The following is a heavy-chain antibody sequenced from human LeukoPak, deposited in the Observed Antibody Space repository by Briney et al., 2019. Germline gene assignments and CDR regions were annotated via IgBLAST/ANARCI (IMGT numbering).Heavy chain of an antibody. CDR3: AKNGDRGAYCSGGTCYPFYYYYIDV. D-gene: IGHD2-15*01. CDR2: ISSTGGTP. Sequence: GGSLRLSCAASGFTFSSYGMSWVRQAPGKGLEWVSSISSTGGTPYYADSVKGRFTISRDNSKNTLYLQMNSLRAEDTATYYCAKNGDRGAYCSGGTCYPFYYYYIDVWGKGTTVTISS. J-gene: IGHJ6*03. V-gene: IGHV3-23*01. CDR1: GFTFSSYG.